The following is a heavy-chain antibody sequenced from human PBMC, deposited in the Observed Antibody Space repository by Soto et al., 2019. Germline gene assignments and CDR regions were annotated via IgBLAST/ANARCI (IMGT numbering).Heavy chain of an antibody. CDR2: INPSGGST. CDR3: ARTHLSQQLEGPYYYYGKDV. J-gene: IGHJ6*02. D-gene: IGHD6-13*01. V-gene: IGHV1-46*01. CDR1: GYTFTSYY. Sequence: RASVKVSCKASGYTFTSYYMHWVRQAPGQGLEWMGIINPSGGSTSYAQKFQGRVTMTRDTSTSTVYMELSSLRSEDTAVYYCARTHLSQQLEGPYYYYGKDVWGQGTTVTVSS.